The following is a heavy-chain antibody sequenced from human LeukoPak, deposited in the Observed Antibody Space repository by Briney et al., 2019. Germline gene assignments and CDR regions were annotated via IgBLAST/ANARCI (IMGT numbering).Heavy chain of an antibody. D-gene: IGHD3-10*01. V-gene: IGHV3-64*01. CDR1: GFTFSSYA. J-gene: IGHJ4*02. CDR3: ARDGMVRGVSDY. Sequence: GGSLRLSCAASGFTFSSYAMHWVRQAPGKGLEYVSAISSNGGSTYYANSVKGRFTISRDNSKNTLYLQMGSLRAEDMAVYYCARDGMVRGVSDYWGQGTLVTVSS. CDR2: ISSNGGST.